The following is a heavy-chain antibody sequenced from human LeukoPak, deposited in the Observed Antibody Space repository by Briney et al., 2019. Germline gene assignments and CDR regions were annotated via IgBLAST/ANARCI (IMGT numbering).Heavy chain of an antibody. V-gene: IGHV4-31*11. J-gene: IGHJ4*02. CDR2: IYYSGST. D-gene: IGHD3-10*01. CDR1: GGSISSGGYS. Sequence: SQTLSLTCAVSGGSISSGGYSWSWIRQHPGKGLEWIGYIYYSGSTYYNPSLKSRVTISVDTSKNQFSLKLSSVTAADTAVYYCARVGGMVRGVIIPYFDYWGQGTLVTVSS. CDR3: ARVGGMVRGVIIPYFDY.